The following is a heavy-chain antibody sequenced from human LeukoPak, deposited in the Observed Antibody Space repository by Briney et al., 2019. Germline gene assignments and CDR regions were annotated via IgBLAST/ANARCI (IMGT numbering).Heavy chain of an antibody. CDR3: ARGDYYFDY. J-gene: IGHJ4*02. CDR2: IYHSGST. CDR1: GGSFSGYY. D-gene: IGHD3/OR15-3a*01. Sequence: SETLSLTCAVYGGSFSGYYWSWIRQPPGKGLEWIGYIYHSGSTYYNPSLKSRVTISVDRSKNQFSLKLGSVTAADTAVYYCARGDYYFDYWGQGTLVTVSS. V-gene: IGHV4-34*01.